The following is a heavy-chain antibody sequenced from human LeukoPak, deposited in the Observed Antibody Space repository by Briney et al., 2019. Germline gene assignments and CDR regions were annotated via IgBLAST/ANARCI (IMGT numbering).Heavy chain of an antibody. D-gene: IGHD1-26*01. V-gene: IGHV3-7*01. Sequence: GGSLRLSCAASGFTFSSYWMSWVRQAPGKGLEWVANINQGGSDKHYVDSRFTISRDNANNSLYLQMNSLRAEDTAVYYCVRESRSGSYSRYWGQGTLVTVSS. J-gene: IGHJ4*02. CDR1: GFTFSSYW. CDR2: INQGGSDK. CDR3: VRESRSGSYSRY.